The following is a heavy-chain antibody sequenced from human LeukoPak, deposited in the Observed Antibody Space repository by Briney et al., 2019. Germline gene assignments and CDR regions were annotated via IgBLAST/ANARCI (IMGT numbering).Heavy chain of an antibody. CDR1: GFTFSSPW. Sequence: GGSLRLSCAASGFTFSSPWMSWVRQAPGKGLEWVATIKADGSRAYYVDSVKGRFTISRDNAKNSLYLQMNSLRAEDTAVYFCARYTRPIDYWGQGTLVPFSS. CDR2: IKADGSRA. J-gene: IGHJ4*02. V-gene: IGHV3-7*05. D-gene: IGHD6-13*01. CDR3: ARYTRPIDY.